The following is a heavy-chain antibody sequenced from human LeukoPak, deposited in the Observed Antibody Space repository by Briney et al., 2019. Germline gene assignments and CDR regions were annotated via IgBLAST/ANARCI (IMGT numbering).Heavy chain of an antibody. D-gene: IGHD3-10*02. CDR1: GLTVSIYY. V-gene: IGHV3-53*01. Sequence: GGSLRLSCTTSGLTVSIYYMSWVRQAPGKGLEWGSVIYSGGTKYYADPVKGRFTISRDNSKNTLYLQMNSLRAEDTAMYYCASVLGHDGTFAMWGRGTMVPSLQ. CDR3: ASVLGHDGTFAM. J-gene: IGHJ3*02. CDR2: IYSGGTK.